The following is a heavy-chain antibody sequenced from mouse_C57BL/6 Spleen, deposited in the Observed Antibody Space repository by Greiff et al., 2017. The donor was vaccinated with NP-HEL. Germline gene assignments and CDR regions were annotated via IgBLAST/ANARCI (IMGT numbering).Heavy chain of an antibody. D-gene: IGHD2-4*01. CDR1: GYTFTSYW. J-gene: IGHJ3*01. CDR3: AREGYDYDGAWFAY. V-gene: IGHV1-52*01. Sequence: VQLQQPGAELVRPGSSVKLSCKASGYTFTSYWMHWVKQRPIQGLEWIGNIDPSDSETHYNQKFQDKATLTVDKSSSTAYMQLSSLTSEDSAVYYCAREGYDYDGAWFAYWGQGTLVTVSA. CDR2: IDPSDSET.